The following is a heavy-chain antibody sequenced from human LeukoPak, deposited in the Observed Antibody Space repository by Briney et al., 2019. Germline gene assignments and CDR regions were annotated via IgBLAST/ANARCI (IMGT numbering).Heavy chain of an antibody. Sequence: SETLSLTCSVSDDSITMYYWSWIRQPPGKGLEWIGEINHSGSTNYNPSLKSRVTISVDTSKNQFSLKLSPVTAADTAVYYCARSLNSEYSTYYYGSGIGYNMDVWGKGTTVTVSS. CDR3: ARSLNSEYSTYYYGSGIGYNMDV. J-gene: IGHJ6*03. D-gene: IGHD3-10*01. V-gene: IGHV4-34*01. CDR1: DDSITMYY. CDR2: INHSGST.